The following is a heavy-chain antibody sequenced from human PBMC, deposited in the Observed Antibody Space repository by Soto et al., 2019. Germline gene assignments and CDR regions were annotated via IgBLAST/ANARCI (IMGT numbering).Heavy chain of an antibody. Sequence: PGGSLRLSCAASGFNFHWYLMSWVRQAPGKGLEWLATIKTDGSEKKYVDSVKGRFTISRDNAKNSLYLQMNSLRAEDTAVYYCARDPRTYYDSSGPQGYWGQGTLVTVSS. CDR2: IKTDGSEK. D-gene: IGHD3-22*01. J-gene: IGHJ4*02. CDR3: ARDPRTYYDSSGPQGY. CDR1: GFNFHWYL. V-gene: IGHV3-7*01.